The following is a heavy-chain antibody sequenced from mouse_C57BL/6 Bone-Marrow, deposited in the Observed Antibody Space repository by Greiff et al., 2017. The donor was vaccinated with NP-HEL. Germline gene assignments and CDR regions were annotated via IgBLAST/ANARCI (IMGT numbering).Heavy chain of an antibody. Sequence: QVQLQQPGAELVKPGASVKMSCKASGYTFTSYWITWVKQRPGQGLEWIGDIYPGSGSTNYNEKFKSKATLTVDTSSSTAYMQLSSLTSEDSAVCYCAMIYYDYDNAMDYWGQGTSVTVSS. CDR3: AMIYYDYDNAMDY. CDR2: IYPGSGST. V-gene: IGHV1-55*01. D-gene: IGHD2-4*01. J-gene: IGHJ4*01. CDR1: GYTFTSYW.